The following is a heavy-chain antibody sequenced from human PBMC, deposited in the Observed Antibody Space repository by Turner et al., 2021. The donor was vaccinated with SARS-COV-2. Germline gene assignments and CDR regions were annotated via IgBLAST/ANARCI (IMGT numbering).Heavy chain of an antibody. Sequence: QLQLQESGPGLVKPSETLSLSSTVTGGSISSYYWSWIRQPPGKGLEWIGYIHYSGSTNYNPSLKSRVTISVDTSKNQFSLKLSSVTAADTAVYYCARHGFSGWDGGGMDVWGQGTTVTVSS. V-gene: IGHV4-59*08. CDR3: ARHGFSGWDGGGMDV. CDR2: IHYSGST. D-gene: IGHD6-19*01. CDR1: GGSISSYY. J-gene: IGHJ6*02.